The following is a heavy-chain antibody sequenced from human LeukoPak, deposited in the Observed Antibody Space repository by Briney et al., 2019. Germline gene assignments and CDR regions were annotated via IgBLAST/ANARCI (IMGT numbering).Heavy chain of an antibody. J-gene: IGHJ4*02. D-gene: IGHD2-8*01. CDR1: GGSISSSSYY. V-gene: IGHV4-39*07. Sequence: SETLSLTCTVSGGSISSSSYYWGWIRQPPGKGLEWIGSIYYSGSTYYNPSLKSRVTMSVDTSKNQLSLKLSSVTAADTAVYYCARSRGVSFEYWGQGTLVTVSS. CDR3: ARSRGVSFEY. CDR2: IYYSGST.